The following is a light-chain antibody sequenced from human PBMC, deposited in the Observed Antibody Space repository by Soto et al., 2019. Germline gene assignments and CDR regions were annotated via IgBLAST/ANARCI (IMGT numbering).Light chain of an antibody. CDR3: SSYAGSNNVL. CDR1: SSDVGGYNY. J-gene: IGLJ2*01. V-gene: IGLV2-8*01. Sequence: QSVLTQPPSASGSPGQSVTISCTGTSSDVGGYNYVSWYQQYPGKAPKLMIYDVSKRPSGVPDRFSGSKSGNTAALTVSGRQAEDEADYFCSSYAGSNNVLFGGGTKVTVL. CDR2: DVS.